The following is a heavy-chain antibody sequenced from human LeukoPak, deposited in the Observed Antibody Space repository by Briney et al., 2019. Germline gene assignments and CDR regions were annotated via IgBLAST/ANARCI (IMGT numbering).Heavy chain of an antibody. CDR2: IYYSGTA. J-gene: IGHJ4*02. V-gene: IGHV4-59*01. CDR1: GGSISSYY. D-gene: IGHD6-19*01. Sequence: PSETLSFTCTVSGGSISSYYWSWIRQPPGKGLEWIGFIYYSGTANYNPSLKSRVTISVDTSKNQFSLKLTSVTAADTAVYYCARVNTESSADYWGQGTLVTVSS. CDR3: ARVNTESSADY.